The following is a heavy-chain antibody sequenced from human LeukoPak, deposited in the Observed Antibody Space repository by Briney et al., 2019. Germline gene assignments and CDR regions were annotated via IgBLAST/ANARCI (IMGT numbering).Heavy chain of an antibody. D-gene: IGHD2-15*01. CDR1: SGSISDYY. CDR2: ISYSGST. CDR3: ARHFGRSSYFDY. V-gene: IGHV4-59*08. Sequence: SETLSLTCTVSSGSISDYYWSWIRQPPGKGLECIGYISYSGSTNYNPSPKSRVTISVDTSNNQFSLKLSSVTAADTAVYYCARHFGRSSYFDYWGQGTLVTVSS. J-gene: IGHJ4*02.